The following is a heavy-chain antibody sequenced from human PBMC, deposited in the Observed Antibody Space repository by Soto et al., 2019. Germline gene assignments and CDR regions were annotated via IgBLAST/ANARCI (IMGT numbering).Heavy chain of an antibody. J-gene: IGHJ6*03. Sequence: EVQLVQSGAEVKKPGESLKISCKGSGYSFTSYWIGWVRQMPGKGLEWMGIIYPGDSDTRYSPSFQGQVTISADKSISTAYLQWSSLKASDTAMYYCARPYCSSTSCYYYYMDVWGKGTTVTVSS. CDR1: GYSFTSYW. CDR2: IYPGDSDT. D-gene: IGHD2-2*01. V-gene: IGHV5-51*03. CDR3: ARPYCSSTSCYYYYMDV.